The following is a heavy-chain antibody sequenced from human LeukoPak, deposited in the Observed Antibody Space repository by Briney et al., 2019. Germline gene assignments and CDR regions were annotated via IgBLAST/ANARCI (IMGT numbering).Heavy chain of an antibody. CDR2: ISSSSSYI. CDR1: GFTFSSYS. D-gene: IGHD6-13*01. Sequence: KPGGSLRLSCAASGFTFSSYSMNWVRQAPGKGLEWVSSISSSSSYIYYADSVKGRFTISRDNAKNSLYLQMNSLRAEDTALYYCAKVSSSSWFFDYWGQGTLVTVSS. J-gene: IGHJ4*02. CDR3: AKVSSSSWFFDY. V-gene: IGHV3-21*04.